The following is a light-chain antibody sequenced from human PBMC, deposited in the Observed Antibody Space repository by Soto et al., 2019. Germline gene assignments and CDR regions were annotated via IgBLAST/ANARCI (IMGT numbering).Light chain of an antibody. V-gene: IGKV1-5*01. CDR2: DAS. Sequence: DIQMTQSPSTLSASVGDRVTITCRASQSISSWLAWYQQSPGKAPKVLIYDASSLESGVPSRFSGSGSGTEFTLTISSLQPDDSATYYCQQYNIYSWTFGQGTKVEIK. CDR1: QSISSW. J-gene: IGKJ1*01. CDR3: QQYNIYSWT.